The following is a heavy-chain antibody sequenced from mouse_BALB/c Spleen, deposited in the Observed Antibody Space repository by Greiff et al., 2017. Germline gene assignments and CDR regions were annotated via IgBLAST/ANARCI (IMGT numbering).Heavy chain of an antibody. V-gene: IGHV1-31*01. J-gene: IGHJ2*01. CDR2: INPYNGAT. Sequence: EVQLVESGPELVKPGASVKISCKASGYSFTGYYMHWVKQSHVKSLEWIGRINPYNGATSYNQNFKDKASLTVDKSSSTAYMELHSLTSEDSAVYYCARDYYGRGFDYWGQGTTLTVSS. D-gene: IGHD1-1*01. CDR1: GYSFTGYY. CDR3: ARDYYGRGFDY.